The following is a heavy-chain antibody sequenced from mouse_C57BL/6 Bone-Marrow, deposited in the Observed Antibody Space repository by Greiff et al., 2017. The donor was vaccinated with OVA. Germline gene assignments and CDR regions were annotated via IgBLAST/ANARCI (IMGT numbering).Heavy chain of an antibody. CDR3: ATYYSNWAWFAY. CDR1: GYTFTSYW. J-gene: IGHJ3*01. D-gene: IGHD2-5*01. V-gene: IGHV1-61*01. CDR2: IYPSDSET. Sequence: VQLQQPGAELVRPGSSVKLSCKASGYTFTSYWMDWVKQRPGQGLEWIGNIYPSDSETHYNQKFKDKATLTVDKSSSTAYMQLSSLTSEDSAVYYCATYYSNWAWFAYWGQGTLVTVSA.